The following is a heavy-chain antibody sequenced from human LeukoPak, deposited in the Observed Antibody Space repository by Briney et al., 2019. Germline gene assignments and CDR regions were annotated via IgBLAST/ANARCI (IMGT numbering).Heavy chain of an antibody. CDR3: AKGSSGYETNFDF. Sequence: GSLRLSCAASGFTFSSYAMSWVRQAPGRGLEWVSAISGSGGNTYYADSVKGRFTISGDNSQNTLYLQMNSLRAEDTVVYYCAKGSSGYETNFDFWGQGTLVTVSS. V-gene: IGHV3-23*01. CDR1: GFTFSSYA. D-gene: IGHD5-12*01. CDR2: ISGSGGNT. J-gene: IGHJ4*02.